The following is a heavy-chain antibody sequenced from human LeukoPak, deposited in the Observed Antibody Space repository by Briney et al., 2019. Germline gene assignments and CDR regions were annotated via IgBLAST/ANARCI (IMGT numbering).Heavy chain of an antibody. CDR3: AREKIGYYDGSGRGWFDP. V-gene: IGHV4-61*02. Sequence: SETLSLTCTVSGGSISSGSYYWSWILQPAVKGLEWIGRIYTSGSTNYNPSLKSRVTISVDTSKNQSSMKLSSVTAADTAVYYCAREKIGYYDGSGRGWFDPWGQGTLVTVSS. D-gene: IGHD3-22*01. J-gene: IGHJ5*02. CDR1: GGSISSGSYY. CDR2: IYTSGST.